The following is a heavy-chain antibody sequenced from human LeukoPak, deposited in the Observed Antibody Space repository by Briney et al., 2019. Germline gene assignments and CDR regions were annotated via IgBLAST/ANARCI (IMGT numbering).Heavy chain of an antibody. CDR3: ARDWGYYYDSSGYAP. V-gene: IGHV3-74*01. CDR2: INSDGSST. CDR1: GFTFSSYG. J-gene: IGHJ3*01. D-gene: IGHD3-22*01. Sequence: GGSLRLSCAASGFTFSSYGMHWVRQAPGKGLVWVSRINSDGSSTSYADSVKGRFTISRVNAKNTLYLQMNSLRAEDTAVYYCARDWGYYYDSSGYAPWGQGTMVTVSS.